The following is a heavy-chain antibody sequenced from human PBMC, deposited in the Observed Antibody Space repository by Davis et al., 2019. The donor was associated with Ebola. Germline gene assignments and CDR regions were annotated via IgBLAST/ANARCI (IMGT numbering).Heavy chain of an antibody. D-gene: IGHD2-8*01. V-gene: IGHV3-23*01. CDR3: AEGGTNNFLGAN. CDR2: ISATGADI. Sequence: PGGSLRLSCAASGFTFSNYAMSWVRQAPGGGLEWVSGISATGADIKYADSVRGRFSISRDDSKNTLYLQMVSLRAEDTAVFYCAEGGTNNFLGANWGQGTLVTVSS. CDR1: GFTFSNYA. J-gene: IGHJ4*02.